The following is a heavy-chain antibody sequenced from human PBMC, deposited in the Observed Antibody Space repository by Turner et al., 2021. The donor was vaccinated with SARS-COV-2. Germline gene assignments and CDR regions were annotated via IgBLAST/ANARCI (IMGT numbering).Heavy chain of an antibody. Sequence: QVQLVQSGAEVKKPGSSVKVSCKASGGSFSSYAISRVRQAPGQGLEWMGGIIPIFGTANYAQKFQGRVTITADESTSIDYMELSSLRSEDTAVYYCVVGDYPRRFDPWGQGTLVTVSS. CDR3: VVGDYPRRFDP. CDR2: IIPIFGTA. J-gene: IGHJ5*02. D-gene: IGHD4-17*01. CDR1: GGSFSSYA. V-gene: IGHV1-69*01.